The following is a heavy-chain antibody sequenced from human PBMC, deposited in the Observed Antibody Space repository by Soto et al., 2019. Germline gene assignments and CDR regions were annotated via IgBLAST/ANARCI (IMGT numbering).Heavy chain of an antibody. J-gene: IGHJ4*02. CDR2: IFYTGST. D-gene: IGHD3-10*01. V-gene: IGHV4-30-4*01. CDR1: GGPFSRGGYY. CDR3: ARHRDWVRGVITRYFDY. Sequence: PSETLSLTCTVSGGPFSRGGYYWSWIRQHPGKGLECIGYIFYTGSTYYNPTLKSRVTMSVDTSKNQFSLKLSSVTAADTAVYYCARHRDWVRGVITRYFDYWGQGTLVTVSS.